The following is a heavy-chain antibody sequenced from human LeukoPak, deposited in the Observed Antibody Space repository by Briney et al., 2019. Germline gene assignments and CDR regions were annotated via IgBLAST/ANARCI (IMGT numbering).Heavy chain of an antibody. D-gene: IGHD2-15*01. J-gene: IGHJ3*02. V-gene: IGHV1-46*01. CDR1: GYTFTSYY. CDR2: INPSDGST. CDR3: ARDWGYCSDGSCYRGAFDI. Sequence: EASVKVSCKASGYTFTSYYIHWVRQAPGQGLEWMGIINPSDGSTSYAQKFQGRLTMTRDMSTSTVYMELSSLRSEDTAVYYCARDWGYCSDGSCYRGAFDIWGQGTMVTVSS.